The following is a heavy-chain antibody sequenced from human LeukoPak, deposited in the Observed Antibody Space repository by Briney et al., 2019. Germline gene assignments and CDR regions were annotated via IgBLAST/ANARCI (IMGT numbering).Heavy chain of an antibody. CDR3: VRGDDYYGSGSYPHAFDI. J-gene: IGHJ3*02. V-gene: IGHV3-7*01. Sequence: GGSLRLSCAVYGFTFSDYWMSWVRQAPGKGLEWVAYIKQDGSEKYYVDSVKGRFTISRDNAKNSLYLQMNSLRAEDTAVYYCVRGDDYYGSGSYPHAFDIWGQGTMVTVSS. D-gene: IGHD3-10*01. CDR1: GFTFSDYW. CDR2: IKQDGSEK.